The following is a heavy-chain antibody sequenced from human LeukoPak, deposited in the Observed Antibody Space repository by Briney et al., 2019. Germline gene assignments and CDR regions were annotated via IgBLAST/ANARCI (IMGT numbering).Heavy chain of an antibody. V-gene: IGHV4-39*07. D-gene: IGHD3-16*02. CDR3: ARYVWGSYPTFEDC. CDR1: GGSISSSSYY. J-gene: IGHJ4*02. Sequence: KPSETLSLTCTVSGGSISSSSYYWGWIRQPPGKGLEWIGSIYYSGSTYYNPSLKSRVTISVDTSKNQFSLKLSSVTAADTAVYYCARYVWGSYPTFEDCWGQGTLVTVSS. CDR2: IYYSGST.